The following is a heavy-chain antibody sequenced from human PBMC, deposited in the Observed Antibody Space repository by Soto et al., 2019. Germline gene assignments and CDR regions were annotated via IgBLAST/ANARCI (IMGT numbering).Heavy chain of an antibody. D-gene: IGHD2-8*02. CDR1: GGSISSSSYY. CDR2: IYYSGST. V-gene: IGHV4-39*01. J-gene: IGHJ5*02. Sequence: SETLSLTCTVSGGSISSSSYYWGWIRQPPGKGLEWIGSIYYSGSTYYNPSLKSRVTISVDTSKNQFSLKLSSVTAADTAVYYCARHSAPTSHLTGCFAPWGQGPLVPVSS. CDR3: ARHSAPTSHLTGCFAP.